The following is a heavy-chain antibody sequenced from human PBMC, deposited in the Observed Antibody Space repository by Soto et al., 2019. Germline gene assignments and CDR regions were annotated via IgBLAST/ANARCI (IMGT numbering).Heavy chain of an antibody. V-gene: IGHV1-18*01. J-gene: IGHJ4*02. D-gene: IGHD6-13*01. Sequence: QVQLVQSGAEVKKPRASVKVSCKASGYSFTSYGISWVRQAPGQGLEWMGWISAYNGNKKFAQKLQGRVTMTTDTSTITAYMELRSLRSDDTAVYYCARDLGQQLVDYWGQGTLVTVSS. CDR3: ARDLGQQLVDY. CDR2: ISAYNGNK. CDR1: GYSFTSYG.